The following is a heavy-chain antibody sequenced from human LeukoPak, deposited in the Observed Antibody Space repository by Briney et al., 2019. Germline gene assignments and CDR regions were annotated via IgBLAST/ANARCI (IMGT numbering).Heavy chain of an antibody. CDR3: ARVNAGGITIFGVVQTSNDAFDI. D-gene: IGHD3-3*01. CDR2: ISSSGSTI. CDR1: GFTFSDYY. V-gene: IGHV3-11*04. J-gene: IGHJ3*02. Sequence: GGSLRLSCAASGFTFSDYYMSWIRQAPGKGLEWVSYISSSGSTIYYADSVKGRFTISRDNAKNSLYLQMNSLRAEDTAVYYCARVNAGGITIFGVVQTSNDAFDIWGQGTMVTVSS.